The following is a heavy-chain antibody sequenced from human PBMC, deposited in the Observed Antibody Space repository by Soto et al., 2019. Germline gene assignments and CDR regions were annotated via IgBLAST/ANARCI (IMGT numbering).Heavy chain of an antibody. V-gene: IGHV3-30*18. J-gene: IGHJ5*02. CDR1: GLAFSSYG. Sequence: GGSLRLSGAAAGLAFSSYGMHWVLQAPGNGLEWVAVISYDGSNKYYEDSVKGRFTISRDNSKNTLYLQMNSLRDEDTAVYYCAKDRGDIVAVPAADWFDPWGQGTLVTVSS. CDR3: AKDRGDIVAVPAADWFDP. D-gene: IGHD2-2*01. CDR2: ISYDGSNK.